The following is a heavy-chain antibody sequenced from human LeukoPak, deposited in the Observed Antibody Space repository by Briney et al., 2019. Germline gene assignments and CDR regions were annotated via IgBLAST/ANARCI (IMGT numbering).Heavy chain of an antibody. D-gene: IGHD6-6*01. CDR3: ARGKSEYSSSSRYYYYMDV. V-gene: IGHV4-30-2*01. J-gene: IGHJ6*03. CDR2: IYHSGST. CDR1: GGSISSGGYY. Sequence: PSQTLSLTCTVSGGSISSGGYYWSWIRQPPGKGLEWIGYIYHSGSTYYNPSLKSRVTMSVDTSKNQFSLKLSSVTAADTAVYYCARGKSEYSSSSRYYYYMDVWGKGTTVTVSS.